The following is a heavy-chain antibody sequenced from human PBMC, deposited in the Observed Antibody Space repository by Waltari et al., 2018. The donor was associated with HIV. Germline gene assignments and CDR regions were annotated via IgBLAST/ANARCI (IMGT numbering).Heavy chain of an antibody. J-gene: IGHJ6*01. CDR2: VNHVGRT. D-gene: IGHD6-19*01. CDR1: GGSFSGYY. CDR3: ARDSAPGLAVDDDDGEFFYYGLDV. Sequence: QVHLEQWGTGLLRPSETLSLTCAVYGGSFSGYYWSWLRQSPGRGLEWIGEVNHVGRTSYSPSLKVRVTVSVDTSKNQFSLTRRSVTAADTAVYYCARDSAPGLAVDDDDGEFFYYGLDVWGQGTTVTVSS. V-gene: IGHV4-34*01.